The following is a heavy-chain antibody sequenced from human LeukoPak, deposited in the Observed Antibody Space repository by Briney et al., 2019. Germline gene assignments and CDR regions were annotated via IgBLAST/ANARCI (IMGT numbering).Heavy chain of an antibody. CDR2: ISAYNGNT. Sequence: ASVKVSCKASGYTFTSYDINWVRQAPGQGLEWMGWISAYNGNTNYVQKFQGRVTMTTDTSTSTAYMELRSLRSDDTAVYYCARHQNAAPNVWDWFDPWGQGTQVTVSS. CDR3: ARHQNAAPNVWDWFDP. V-gene: IGHV1-18*01. J-gene: IGHJ5*02. D-gene: IGHD3-16*01. CDR1: GYTFTSYD.